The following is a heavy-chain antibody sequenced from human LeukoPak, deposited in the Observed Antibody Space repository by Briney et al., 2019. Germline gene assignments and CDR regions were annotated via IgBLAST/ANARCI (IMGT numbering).Heavy chain of an antibody. J-gene: IGHJ4*02. CDR1: GGSIDTYY. CDR2: IYYSGST. V-gene: IGHV4-59*08. Sequence: SETLSLTCTVSGGSIDTYYWTWIRRPPGKGLEWIGYIYYSGSTNHNPSLKSRVTISVDTSKNQFSLTLSSVTAADTAVYYCARPLNFGSGSPPGYWGQGTLVTVSS. CDR3: ARPLNFGSGSPPGY. D-gene: IGHD3-10*01.